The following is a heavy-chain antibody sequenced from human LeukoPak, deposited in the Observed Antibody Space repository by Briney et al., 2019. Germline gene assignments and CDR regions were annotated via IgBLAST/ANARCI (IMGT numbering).Heavy chain of an antibody. V-gene: IGHV3-23*01. J-gene: IGHJ4*02. CDR2: ISASGGGT. Sequence: GGSLRLSCAVSGITLSNYGMSWVRQAPGKGLEWVAGISASGGGTNYADSVKGRFTISRDNPKNTLHLQMNSLRAEDTAIYFCAKDATPMNSIWDHFDSWGQGTLVTVSS. D-gene: IGHD3-22*01. CDR1: GITLSNYG. CDR3: AKDATPMNSIWDHFDS.